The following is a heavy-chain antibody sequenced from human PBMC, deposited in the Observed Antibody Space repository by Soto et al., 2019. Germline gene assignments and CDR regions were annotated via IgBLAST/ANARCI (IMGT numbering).Heavy chain of an antibody. Sequence: SVKVSCKASGGTFSSYAISWVRQAPGQGLEWMGGIIPIFGTANYAQKFQGRVTITADESTSTAYMELSSLRSEDTAVYYCARVDVGSSGWYGVDYYYGMDVWGQGTTVTVSS. J-gene: IGHJ6*02. CDR3: ARVDVGSSGWYGVDYYYGMDV. D-gene: IGHD6-19*01. CDR2: IIPIFGTA. CDR1: GGTFSSYA. V-gene: IGHV1-69*13.